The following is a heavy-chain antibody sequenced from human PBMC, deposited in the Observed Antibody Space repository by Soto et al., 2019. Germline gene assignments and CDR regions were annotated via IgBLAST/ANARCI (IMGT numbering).Heavy chain of an antibody. J-gene: IGHJ4*02. CDR2: ITDSGAGT. V-gene: IGHV3-23*01. D-gene: IGHD6-13*01. Sequence: EVHLLESGGGLVHPGESLRLSCGASGFTFSSCVMTWVRQAPGKGLEWVSCITDSGAGTYYADSVKGRFTISRDNSKNTVYLHMNNLRAEDTGVYYCAKGLINGRWYAADWGQGTLVTVSS. CDR1: GFTFSSCV. CDR3: AKGLINGRWYAAD.